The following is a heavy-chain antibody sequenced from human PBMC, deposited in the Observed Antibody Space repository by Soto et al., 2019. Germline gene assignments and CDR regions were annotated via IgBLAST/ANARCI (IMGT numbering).Heavy chain of an antibody. J-gene: IGHJ5*02. CDR1: GGSISSGDYY. Sequence: LSLTCTVSGGSISSGDYYWSWIRQPPGKGLEWIGYIYYSGSTYYNPSLKSRVTISVDTSKNQFSLKLSSVTAADTAVYYCARESPSYGDTMTNWFDPWGQGTLVTVSS. V-gene: IGHV4-30-4*01. CDR2: IYYSGST. D-gene: IGHD4-17*01. CDR3: ARESPSYGDTMTNWFDP.